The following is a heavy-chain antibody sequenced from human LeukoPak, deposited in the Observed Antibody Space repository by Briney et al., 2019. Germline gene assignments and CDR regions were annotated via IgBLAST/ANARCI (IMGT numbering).Heavy chain of an antibody. CDR3: AGCTAAAYFDY. CDR1: GGSISSYY. J-gene: IGHJ4*02. Sequence: SETLSLTCTVSGGSISSYYWSWIRQPPGKGLEWIGYIYTSGSTNYNPSLKSRVTISVDTSKNQFSLKLSSVTAADTAAYYCAGCTAAAYFDYWGQGTLVTVSS. CDR2: IYTSGST. D-gene: IGHD6-13*01. V-gene: IGHV4-4*09.